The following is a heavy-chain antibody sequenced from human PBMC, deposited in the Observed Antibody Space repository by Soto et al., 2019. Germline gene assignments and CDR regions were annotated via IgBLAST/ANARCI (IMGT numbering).Heavy chain of an antibody. CDR1: GDYISSYY. CDR3: ARSSSGWNCDS. J-gene: IGHJ5*01. D-gene: IGHD6-19*01. CDR2: IYYRGNT. V-gene: IGHV4-59*01. Sequence: QVQLQESGPGLVKPSETLSLTCTVSGDYISSYYWSWIRQPPGKGLEWIAYIYYRGNTNYNPSLKRRVTISVDTSRTQFSLNLSSVTAADTAVYYCARSSSGWNCDSWGQGTLVTVSS.